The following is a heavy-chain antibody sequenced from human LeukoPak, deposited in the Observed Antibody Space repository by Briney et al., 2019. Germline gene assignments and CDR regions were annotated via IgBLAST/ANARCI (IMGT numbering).Heavy chain of an antibody. Sequence: SETLSLTCTVSGGSISSGGYYWSWIRQPPGKGLEWIGYIYHSGSTYYNPSLKSRVTISVDRSKNQFSLKLSSVTAADTAVYYCAKLSARYCSGGSRSLDYWGQGTLVTVSS. V-gene: IGHV4-30-2*01. CDR1: GGSISSGGYY. J-gene: IGHJ4*02. D-gene: IGHD2-15*01. CDR3: AKLSARYCSGGSRSLDY. CDR2: IYHSGST.